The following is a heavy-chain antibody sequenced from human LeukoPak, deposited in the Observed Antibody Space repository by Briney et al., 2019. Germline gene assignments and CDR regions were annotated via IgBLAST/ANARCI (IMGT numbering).Heavy chain of an antibody. D-gene: IGHD4/OR15-4a*01. CDR2: INSEGSST. CDR1: GFTFSSYW. J-gene: IGHJ3*02. V-gene: IGHV3-74*01. Sequence: GGSLRLSCAASGFTFSSYWMHWVRQAPGKGLVWVSRINSEGSSTSYADSVKGRFTISRDNAKNTLYLQMNSLRAEDTAVYYCARAQSDSGDAFDIWGQGTMVTVSS. CDR3: ARAQSDSGDAFDI.